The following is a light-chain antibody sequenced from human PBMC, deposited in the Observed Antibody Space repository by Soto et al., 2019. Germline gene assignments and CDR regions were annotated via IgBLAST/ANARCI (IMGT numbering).Light chain of an antibody. CDR1: QSIDIY. J-gene: IGKJ1*01. CDR3: QQGDSTPLT. CDR2: GAF. Sequence: DIQMTQSPSSLSASVGDRVTITCRASQSIDIYLNWYQQKPGRAPKLLVYGAFNLQGGVPLRFSGCGSGTDFTLTISSLQPEDFAMYYCQQGDSTPLTFVQGTKVEIK. V-gene: IGKV1-39*01.